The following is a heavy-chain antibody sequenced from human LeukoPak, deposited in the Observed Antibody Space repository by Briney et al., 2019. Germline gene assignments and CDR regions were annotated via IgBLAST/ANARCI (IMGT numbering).Heavy chain of an antibody. J-gene: IGHJ4*02. CDR3: ARAHSGYDPYYFDY. D-gene: IGHD5-12*01. Sequence: GGSLRLSCAASGFTFSTYEMNWVRQAPGKGLEWISHISSSGSIIYYADSVKGRFTISRDNAKSSLYLQMNSLRAEDTAVYYCARAHSGYDPYYFDYWGQGTLVTVSS. CDR1: GFTFSTYE. CDR2: ISSSGSII. V-gene: IGHV3-48*03.